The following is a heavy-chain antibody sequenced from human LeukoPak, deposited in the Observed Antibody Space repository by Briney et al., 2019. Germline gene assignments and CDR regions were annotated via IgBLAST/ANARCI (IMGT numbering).Heavy chain of an antibody. V-gene: IGHV3-30*04. CDR3: ARDAGGLDY. CDR2: ISYDGSNK. J-gene: IGHJ4*02. CDR1: GFTFTSYA. D-gene: IGHD3-16*01. Sequence: GGSLRLSCAASGFTFTSYAIHWVRQAPGKGLEWVAVISYDGSNKYYADSVKGRFTISRDNSKNTLYLQMNSLRAEDTAVYYCARDAGGLDYWGQGTLVTVSS.